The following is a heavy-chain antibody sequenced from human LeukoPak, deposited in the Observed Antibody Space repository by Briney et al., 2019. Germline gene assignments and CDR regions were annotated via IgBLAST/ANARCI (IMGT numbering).Heavy chain of an antibody. CDR2: ISGSGGTT. CDR1: GFTFSSYS. V-gene: IGHV3-21*01. CDR3: AELGITMIGGV. Sequence: PGGSLRLSCAASGFTFSSYSMHWVRQAPGKGLEWVSAISGSGGTTYCADSVKGRFTISRDNAKNSLYLQMNSLRAEDTAVYYCAELGITMIGGVWGKGTTVTISS. D-gene: IGHD3-10*02. J-gene: IGHJ6*04.